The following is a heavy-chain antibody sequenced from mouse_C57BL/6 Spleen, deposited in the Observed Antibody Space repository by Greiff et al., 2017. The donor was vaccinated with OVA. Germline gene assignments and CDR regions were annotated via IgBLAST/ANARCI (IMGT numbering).Heavy chain of an antibody. Sequence: VQLQQSGAELVRPGTSVKVSCTASGYAFTNYLIEWVKQRPGQGLEWIGVINPGSGGTNYNEKFKGKATLTADKSSSTAYMQLSSLTSEDSAVYFCARRGDSSGYEGFAYWGQGTLVTVSA. CDR3: ARRGDSSGYEGFAY. V-gene: IGHV1-54*01. J-gene: IGHJ3*01. CDR2: INPGSGGT. D-gene: IGHD3-2*02. CDR1: GYAFTNYL.